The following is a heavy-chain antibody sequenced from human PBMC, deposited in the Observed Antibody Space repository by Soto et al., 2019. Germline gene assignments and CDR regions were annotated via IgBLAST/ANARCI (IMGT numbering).Heavy chain of an antibody. Sequence: ASVKVSCKASGYTFTSYGISWVRQAPGQGLEWMGWISAYNGNTNYAQKLQGRVTMTTDTSTSTAYMELRSLRSDDTAVYYWARATGTTFFPRILGPHYSYGMDVWGQGPTVTVSS. J-gene: IGHJ6*02. CDR2: ISAYNGNT. V-gene: IGHV1-18*01. CDR3: ARATGTTFFPRILGPHYSYGMDV. CDR1: GYTFTSYG. D-gene: IGHD1-1*01.